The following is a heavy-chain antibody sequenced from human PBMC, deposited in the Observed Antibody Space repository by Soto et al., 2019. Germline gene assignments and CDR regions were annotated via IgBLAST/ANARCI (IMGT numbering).Heavy chain of an antibody. V-gene: IGHV4-59*08. CDR3: AGAPRWGPFDY. J-gene: IGHJ4*02. CDR1: GGSISSYY. Sequence: SETLSLTCTVSGGSISSYYWSWIRQSPGKGLDYIGYIYSSGSTNYNPSLKSRVTISVDTSKNQFSLKLTSVTAADTAVYYCAGAPRWGPFDYWGQGTLVTVSS. D-gene: IGHD3-16*01. CDR2: IYSSGST.